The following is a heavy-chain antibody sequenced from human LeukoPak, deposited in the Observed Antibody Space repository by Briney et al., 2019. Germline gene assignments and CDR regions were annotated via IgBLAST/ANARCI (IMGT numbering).Heavy chain of an antibody. CDR2: IIPILGIA. D-gene: IGHD6-25*01. J-gene: IGHJ5*02. Sequence: SVKVSCKASGGTFSSYAIGWVRQAPGQGLEWMGRIIPILGIANYAQKFQGRVTITADKSTSTAYMELSSLRSEDTAVYYCARDGRYSSGDSFDPWGQGTLVTVSS. CDR1: GGTFSSYA. CDR3: ARDGRYSSGDSFDP. V-gene: IGHV1-69*04.